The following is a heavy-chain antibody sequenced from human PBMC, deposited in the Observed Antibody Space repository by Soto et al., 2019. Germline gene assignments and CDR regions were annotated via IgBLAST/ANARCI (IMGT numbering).Heavy chain of an antibody. CDR3: ARDQGTYGTSSHY. V-gene: IGHV1-18*01. Sequence: ASVKVSGKASGYIFTSYGINWVRQAPGQGLEWMGWISVYNGHTKYAHKFQDRVTMSTDTSASTAYMEVRSLRSDDTAVYYCARDQGTYGTSSHYWGQGTLVTVSS. CDR1: GYIFTSYG. J-gene: IGHJ4*02. CDR2: ISVYNGHT. D-gene: IGHD3-16*01.